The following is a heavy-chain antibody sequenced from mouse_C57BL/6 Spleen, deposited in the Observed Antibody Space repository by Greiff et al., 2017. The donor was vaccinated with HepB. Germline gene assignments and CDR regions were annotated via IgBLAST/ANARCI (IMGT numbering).Heavy chain of an antibody. CDR2: INPSDSDT. J-gene: IGHJ2*01. D-gene: IGHD2-5*01. CDR1: GYTFTSYW. CDR3: ATYSNYLYYFDY. Sequence: QVQLQQPGAELVKPGASVKVSCKASGYTFTSYWMHWVKQRPGQGLEWIGRINPSDSDTNYNQKFKGKATLTVDKSSSTAYMQLSSLTTEDSAVYYCATYSNYLYYFDYWGQGTTLTVSS. V-gene: IGHV1-74*01.